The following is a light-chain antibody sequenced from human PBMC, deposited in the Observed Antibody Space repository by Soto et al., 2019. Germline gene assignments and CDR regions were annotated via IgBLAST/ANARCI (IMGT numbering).Light chain of an antibody. CDR1: QSVSSN. CDR2: GAS. V-gene: IGKV3-15*01. J-gene: IGKJ2*01. Sequence: EVVMTQSPATLSVSPGERATLSCRASQSVSSNLAWYQQKPGQAPRLLIYGASTGATGIPARFSGSGSGTEFTLTISSLQPEDFAVYYCQQYNNWPPYTFGQGTKLEIK. CDR3: QQYNNWPPYT.